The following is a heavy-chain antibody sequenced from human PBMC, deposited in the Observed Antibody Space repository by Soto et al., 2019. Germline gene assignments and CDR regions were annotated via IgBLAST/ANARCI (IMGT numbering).Heavy chain of an antibody. CDR2: IKSKTDGGTT. Sequence: GGSLRLSCAASGFTFSNAWMSWVHQAPGKGLEWVGRIKSKTDGGTTDYAAPVKGRFTISRDNSKNTLYLQMNSLRAEDTAVYYCAKDLLDPGNWFDPWGQGTLVTVSS. CDR3: AKDLLDPGNWFDP. CDR1: GFTFSNAW. V-gene: IGHV3-15*01. D-gene: IGHD3-10*01. J-gene: IGHJ5*02.